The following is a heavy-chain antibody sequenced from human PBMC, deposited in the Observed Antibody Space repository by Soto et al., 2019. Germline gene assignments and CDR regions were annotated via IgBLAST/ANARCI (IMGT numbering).Heavy chain of an antibody. V-gene: IGHV3-23*01. J-gene: IGHJ3*02. Sequence: PGESLKISCVGSEFTFSNYAMNWVRQAPGEGPEWVSLISSSGGTTYYADSVKGRFSISRDNSKNTLYLQMNSLRVEDTAIYYCAKDIQGRGATTGDDAFDIWGQGTMVTVSS. CDR1: EFTFSNYA. CDR2: ISSSGGTT. D-gene: IGHD1-1*01. CDR3: AKDIQGRGATTGDDAFDI.